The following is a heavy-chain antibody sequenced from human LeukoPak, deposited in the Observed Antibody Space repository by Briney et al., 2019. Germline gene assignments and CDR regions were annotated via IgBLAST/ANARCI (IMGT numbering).Heavy chain of an antibody. Sequence: ETLSLTCTVSGASVSSYYWSWIRKPPGKGLEWIGFSAHTGSSSYNPSLKSRVSISVDKSMNHFSLRLTSVTTADTAVYYCARYYADANGYYYYYDYWGQGTLVTVSS. CDR3: ARYYADANGYYYYYDY. D-gene: IGHD3-22*01. CDR2: SAHTGSS. V-gene: IGHV4-59*02. CDR1: GASVSSYY. J-gene: IGHJ4*02.